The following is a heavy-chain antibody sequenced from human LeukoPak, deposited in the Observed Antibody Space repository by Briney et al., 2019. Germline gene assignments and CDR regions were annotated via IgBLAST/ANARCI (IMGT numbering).Heavy chain of an antibody. Sequence: KPSETLSLTCTVSGGSISSYYWSWIRQPPGKGLEWIGYIYYSGSTNYNPSLKSRVTISVDTSKNQFSLKLSSVTAADTAVYYCARAGYSSPAAYWGQGTLVTVSS. J-gene: IGHJ4*02. CDR3: ARAGYSSPAAY. CDR2: IYYSGST. CDR1: GGSISSYY. D-gene: IGHD6-13*01. V-gene: IGHV4-59*01.